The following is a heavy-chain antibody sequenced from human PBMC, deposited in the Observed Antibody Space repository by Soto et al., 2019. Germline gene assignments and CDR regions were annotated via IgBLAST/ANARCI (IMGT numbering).Heavy chain of an antibody. CDR3: ARDHVLNSSGWYDY. J-gene: IGHJ4*02. Sequence: ASVKVSCKASGYTFTSYAMHWVRQAPGQGLEWMGWINPNSGGTNYAQKFQGWVTMTRDTSISTAYMELSRLRSDDTAVYYCARDHVLNSSGWYDYWGQGTLVTVSS. CDR1: GYTFTSYA. CDR2: INPNSGGT. D-gene: IGHD6-19*01. V-gene: IGHV1-2*04.